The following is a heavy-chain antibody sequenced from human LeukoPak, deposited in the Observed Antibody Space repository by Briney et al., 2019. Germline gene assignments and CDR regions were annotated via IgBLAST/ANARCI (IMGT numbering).Heavy chain of an antibody. V-gene: IGHV4-59*01. Sequence: SETLSLTCTVSGGSISSYYWRWIRQPPGKGLEWIGYIYYSGSTNYNPSLKSRVTISVDTSKNQFSLKLSAVTAADTAVYYCARRAVAGAYWYFDLWGRGTLVTVSS. CDR3: ARRAVAGAYWYFDL. CDR2: IYYSGST. J-gene: IGHJ2*01. CDR1: GGSISSYY. D-gene: IGHD6-19*01.